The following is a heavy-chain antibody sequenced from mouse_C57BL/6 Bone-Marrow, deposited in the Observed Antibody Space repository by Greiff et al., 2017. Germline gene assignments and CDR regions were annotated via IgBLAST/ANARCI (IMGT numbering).Heavy chain of an antibody. Sequence: VHVKQSGPELVKPGASVKIPCKASGYTFTDYNMDWVKQSHGKSLEWIGDINPNNGGTNYNQTFKVKSILSVDNASSTAYMELRSLTSEDTAVYYCARSGLLQYAMYYWGQVTSVTVSS. D-gene: IGHD1-1*01. CDR3: ARSGLLQYAMYY. V-gene: IGHV1-18*01. J-gene: IGHJ4*01. CDR2: INPNNGGT. CDR1: GYTFTDYN.